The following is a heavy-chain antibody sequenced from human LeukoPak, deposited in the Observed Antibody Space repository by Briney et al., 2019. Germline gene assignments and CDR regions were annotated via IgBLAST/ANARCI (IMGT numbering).Heavy chain of an antibody. CDR2: ISSSSYI. J-gene: IGHJ4*02. CDR1: GFTFSSYA. CDR3: AREVLDGAFDY. D-gene: IGHD4/OR15-4a*01. V-gene: IGHV3-21*01. Sequence: GGSLRLSCAASGFTFSSYAMSWVRQTPGKGLEWVSSISSSSYIYYADSVKGRFTISRDNAKNSLYLQMNSLRDEDTAVYYCAREVLDGAFDYWGQGTLVTVSS.